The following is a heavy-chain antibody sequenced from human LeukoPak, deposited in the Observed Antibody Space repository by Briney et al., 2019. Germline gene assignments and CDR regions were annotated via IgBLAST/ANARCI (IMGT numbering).Heavy chain of an antibody. CDR1: GFTFSSDA. CDR3: ARLDYSRVYVY. CDR2: IHKDGSET. Sequence: PGGSLRLSCAASGFTFSSDAMSWVRQAPGKGLEWVANIHKDGSETYFVDSVKGRFTMSRDNAENSLSLQMSSLKAEDTAIYYCARLDYSRVYVYWGQGTLVTVSS. J-gene: IGHJ4*02. V-gene: IGHV3-7*01. D-gene: IGHD4-11*01.